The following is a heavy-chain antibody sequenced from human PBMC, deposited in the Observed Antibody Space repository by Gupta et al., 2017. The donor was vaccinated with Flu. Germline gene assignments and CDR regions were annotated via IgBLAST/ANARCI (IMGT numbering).Heavy chain of an antibody. D-gene: IGHD6-13*01. CDR1: GGSISSYY. CDR3: ARQTLAAAGTHFDY. V-gene: IGHV4-59*08. CDR2: IYYSGST. J-gene: IGHJ4*02. Sequence: QVQLQESGPGLVKPSETLSLTCTVSGGSISSYYWSWIRQPPGKGLEWIGYIYYSGSTNYNPSLKSRVTISVDTSKNQFSLKLSSVTVADTAVYYCARQTLAAAGTHFDYWGQGTLVTVSS.